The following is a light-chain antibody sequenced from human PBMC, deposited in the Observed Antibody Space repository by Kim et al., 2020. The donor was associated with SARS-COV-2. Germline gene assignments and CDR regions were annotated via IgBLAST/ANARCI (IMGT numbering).Light chain of an antibody. Sequence: EIVLTQSPVTLSLSPGERATLSCRASQSVSSYLVWYQQKPDQAPRLLIYDVSSRATGIPARFSGSGSGTDFTLTISSLEPEDFAVYYCQQRINWPRTFGGGTKLEI. J-gene: IGKJ4*01. CDR3: QQRINWPRT. CDR2: DVS. V-gene: IGKV3-11*01. CDR1: QSVSSY.